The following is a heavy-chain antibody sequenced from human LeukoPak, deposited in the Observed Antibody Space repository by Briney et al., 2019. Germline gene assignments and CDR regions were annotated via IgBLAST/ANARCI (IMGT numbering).Heavy chain of an antibody. J-gene: IGHJ4*02. CDR1: GFTFSNYW. Sequence: GGSLRLSCAASGFTFSNYWMNWVRQAPGKGLEWVANIKQDGSEKYYVDSVKGRFTISRDNAKNSLFLQMNSLRAEDTAVYYCAREIYGGFDYWGQGTLVTVSS. D-gene: IGHD5-12*01. V-gene: IGHV3-7*01. CDR2: IKQDGSEK. CDR3: AREIYGGFDY.